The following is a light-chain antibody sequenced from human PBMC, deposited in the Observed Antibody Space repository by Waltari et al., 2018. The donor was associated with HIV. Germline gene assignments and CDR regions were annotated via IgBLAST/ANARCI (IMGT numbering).Light chain of an antibody. CDR3: AAWADSLNGPV. CDR2: NNN. CDR1: NSNLGSNT. J-gene: IGLJ3*02. Sequence: QSVLIQPPSASGTPGQRVSISCSGSNSNLGSNTVHWYQYTPGTAPKLLIYNNNQRPSGFPDRFSGSKSGTSASLAISGLQSEDEADYFCAAWADSLNGPVFGGGTKLTVL. V-gene: IGLV1-44*01.